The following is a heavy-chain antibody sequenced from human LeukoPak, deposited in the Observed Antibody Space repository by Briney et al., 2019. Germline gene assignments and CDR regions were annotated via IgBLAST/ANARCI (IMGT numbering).Heavy chain of an antibody. Sequence: ASVKVSCKASGYTFTGYYMHWVRQAPGQGLEWMGWINPNSGGTNSAQQFQGRVTMTRDTSISTAYMELTRLKSDDTAVYYCVRYAAATGTDRGDYWGQATLVTVSS. V-gene: IGHV1-2*02. D-gene: IGHD6-13*01. J-gene: IGHJ4*02. CDR3: VRYAAATGTDRGDY. CDR2: INPNSGGT. CDR1: GYTFTGYY.